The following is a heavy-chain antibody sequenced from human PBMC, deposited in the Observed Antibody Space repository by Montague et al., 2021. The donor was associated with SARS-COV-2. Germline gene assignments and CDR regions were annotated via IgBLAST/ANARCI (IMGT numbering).Heavy chain of an antibody. CDR1: GFTFSSYG. CDR3: ARDFSINVGFVRY. Sequence: SLRPSCAASGFTFSSYGMHWVRQAPGKGLEWVAVIWYDGSNKYYADSVKGRFTISRDNSKNTLYLQMNSLRAEDTAVYYCARDFSINVGFVRYWGQGTLVTVSS. D-gene: IGHD3-3*02. J-gene: IGHJ4*02. V-gene: IGHV3-33*01. CDR2: IWYDGSNK.